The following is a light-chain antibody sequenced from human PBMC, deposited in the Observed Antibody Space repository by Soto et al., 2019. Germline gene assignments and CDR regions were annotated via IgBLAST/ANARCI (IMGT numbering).Light chain of an antibody. CDR1: QSVSSSY. CDR3: QQRSDWPPYT. J-gene: IGKJ2*01. V-gene: IGKV3D-20*02. CDR2: GAS. Sequence: EIVLTQSPGTLSLSPGERATLSCRASQSVSSSYLAWYQQKPGQAPRLLIYGASSRATGIPDRFSGSGSGTDFTLTISSLEPEDFAVYYCQQRSDWPPYTFGQGTKVEHK.